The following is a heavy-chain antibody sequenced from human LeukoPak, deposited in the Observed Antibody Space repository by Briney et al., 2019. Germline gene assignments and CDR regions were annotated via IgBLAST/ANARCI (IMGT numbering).Heavy chain of an antibody. J-gene: IGHJ3*02. CDR2: ISAYNGNT. CDR1: GYTFTGYY. Sequence: ASVKVSCKASGYTFTGYYMHWVRQAPGQRLEWMGWISAYNGNTNYAQKLQGRVTMTTDTSTSTACMELRSLRSDDTAVYYCARDRLRITMVRGAPDAFDIWGQGTMVTVSS. D-gene: IGHD3-10*01. CDR3: ARDRLRITMVRGAPDAFDI. V-gene: IGHV1-18*04.